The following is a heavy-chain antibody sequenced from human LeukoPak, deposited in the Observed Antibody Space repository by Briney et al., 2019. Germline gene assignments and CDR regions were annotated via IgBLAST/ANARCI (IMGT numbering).Heavy chain of an antibody. D-gene: IGHD2-15*01. CDR3: ARYHGGYFAY. CDR2: IKQDGSEK. J-gene: IGHJ4*02. Sequence: GGSLRLSCAASGFTFSVFWMSWVRQAPGKGLEWVANIKQDGSEKYYVDSVKGRFTISRDNDNNSMYLQINSLRPEDTAVYYCARYHGGYFAYWGQGTLVTVSS. V-gene: IGHV3-7*01. CDR1: GFTFSVFW.